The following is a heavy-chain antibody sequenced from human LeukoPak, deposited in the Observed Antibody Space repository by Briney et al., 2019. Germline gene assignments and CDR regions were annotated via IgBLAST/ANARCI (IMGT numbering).Heavy chain of an antibody. CDR2: IYGSGST. V-gene: IGHV4-4*07. CDR3: AGVTDPRYNDFDP. Sequence: KSSESLSLTWTVAGGSISSYYCSWIRPPAGEGREWIGRIYGSGSTNYTPSLTSRVTMSVDTSKNQLSVKLTSVTAADTAVYYCAGVTDPRYNDFDPWGRGTMVTVSS. D-gene: IGHD1-1*01. CDR1: GGSISSYY. J-gene: IGHJ5*02.